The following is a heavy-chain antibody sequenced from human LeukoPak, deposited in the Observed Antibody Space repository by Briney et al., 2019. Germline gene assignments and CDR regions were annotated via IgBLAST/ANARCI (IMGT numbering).Heavy chain of an antibody. D-gene: IGHD4-17*01. Sequence: GGSLRLSCAASGFTFSSYSMNWVRQAPGKGLEWVSSISSSSSYIYYADSVKGRFTISRDNAKNSLYLQMNSLRAEDTAVYFCAREISYGDYLSGDAFDNWGQGTMVTVSS. J-gene: IGHJ3*02. CDR1: GFTFSSYS. V-gene: IGHV3-21*01. CDR3: AREISYGDYLSGDAFDN. CDR2: ISSSSSYI.